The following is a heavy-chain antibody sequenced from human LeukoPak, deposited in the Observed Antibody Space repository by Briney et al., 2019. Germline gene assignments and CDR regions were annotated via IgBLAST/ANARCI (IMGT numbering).Heavy chain of an antibody. D-gene: IGHD3-10*01. CDR2: INHSGST. V-gene: IGHV4-34*01. Sequence: SETLSLTCAVYGGSFSGYYWSWIRQPPGKGLEWMGEINHSGSTNYNPSLKSRVTISVDTSKNQFSLKLSSVTAADTAVYYCARLPRLVRGVIINQPPEHYYYYGMDVWGQGTTVTVSS. J-gene: IGHJ6*02. CDR1: GGSFSGYY. CDR3: ARLPRLVRGVIINQPPEHYYYYGMDV.